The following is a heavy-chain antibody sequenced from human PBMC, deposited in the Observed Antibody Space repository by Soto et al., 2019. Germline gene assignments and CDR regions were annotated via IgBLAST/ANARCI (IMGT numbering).Heavy chain of an antibody. D-gene: IGHD1-26*01. CDR3: ARGRGLGALPPRWFDP. J-gene: IGHJ5*02. CDR1: GGSFSGYY. Sequence: SETLSLTCAVYGGSFSGYYWSWIRQPPGKGLEWIGEINHSGSTNYNPSLKSRVTISVDTSKNQYSLKLSSVTAADTAVYYCARGRGLGALPPRWFDPWGQGTLVTVSS. V-gene: IGHV4-34*01. CDR2: INHSGST.